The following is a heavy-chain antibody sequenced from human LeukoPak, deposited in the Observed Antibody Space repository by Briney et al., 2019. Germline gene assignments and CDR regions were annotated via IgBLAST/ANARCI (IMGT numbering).Heavy chain of an antibody. CDR3: ARQGAAGKYYYYYMDV. CDR2: IYPRNYDT. CDR1: GYTFANSW. Sequence: GESLKISCEASGYTFANSWIGWVRQMPGKGLEYMGIIYPRNYDTRYSPSFEGQVTITADRSINTAYLQWSSLRASDSAMYYCARQGAAGKYYYYYMDVWGKGTTVTVSS. J-gene: IGHJ6*03. D-gene: IGHD6-13*01. V-gene: IGHV5-51*01.